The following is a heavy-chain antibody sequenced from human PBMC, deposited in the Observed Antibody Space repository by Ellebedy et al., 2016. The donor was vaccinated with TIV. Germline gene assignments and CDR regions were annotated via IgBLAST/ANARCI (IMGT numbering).Heavy chain of an antibody. CDR3: ARVLRATSGMDV. V-gene: IGHV1-2*02. D-gene: IGHD4/OR15-4a*01. CDR2: ISPDSGGT. Sequence: ASVKVSCKASGYTFTAYYIHWVRQAPGQGLEWMGWISPDSGGTNFAQKFQGRVTMTRDTSVNTAYMELSRLQSDDTAMYYCARVLRATSGMDVWGQGTTVTVS. CDR1: GYTFTAYY. J-gene: IGHJ6*02.